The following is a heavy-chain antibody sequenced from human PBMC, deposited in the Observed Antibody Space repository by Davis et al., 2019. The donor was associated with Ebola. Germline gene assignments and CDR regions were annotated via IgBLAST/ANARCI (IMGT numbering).Heavy chain of an antibody. V-gene: IGHV1-18*01. Sequence: ASVKVSCKASGYTFTSYGISWVRQAPGQGLEWMGWISAYNGNTNYAQKLQGRVTMTTDTSISTAYMELSRLRSDDTAVYYCAREGRYSENYPLDYWGQGTLVTVSS. D-gene: IGHD1-26*01. CDR1: GYTFTSYG. J-gene: IGHJ4*02. CDR2: ISAYNGNT. CDR3: AREGRYSENYPLDY.